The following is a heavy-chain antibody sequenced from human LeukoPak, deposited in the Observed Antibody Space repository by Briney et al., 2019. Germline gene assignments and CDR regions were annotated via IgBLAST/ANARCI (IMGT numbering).Heavy chain of an antibody. D-gene: IGHD3-10*01. CDR2: IYYSGST. CDR1: GGSISRNY. V-gene: IGHV4-59*01. J-gene: IGHJ4*02. Sequence: SETLSLTCTVSGGSISRNYWSWIRQPPGKGLEWIGYIYYSGSTNYNPSLKSRVTISVDTSKNQFSLKLSSVTAADTAVYYCARVGTYGSGSYLSWLDYWGQGTLVTVSS. CDR3: ARVGTYGSGSYLSWLDY.